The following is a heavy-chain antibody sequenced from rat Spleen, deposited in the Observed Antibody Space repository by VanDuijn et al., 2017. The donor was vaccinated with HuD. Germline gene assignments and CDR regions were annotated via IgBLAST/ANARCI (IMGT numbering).Heavy chain of an antibody. V-gene: IGHV5-27*01. D-gene: IGHD1-2*01. CDR3: TTSNYYSSFIYLDA. Sequence: EVQLVESGGGSAQPGRSLKLSCAASGLSFSNYYMAWVRQAPTKGLECVAYISTGGGITYYRDSVKGRFTISRDNAKSTLYLQMDSLRSEDTATYYCTTSNYYSSFIYLDAWGQGASVTVSS. CDR1: GLSFSNYY. CDR2: ISTGGGIT. J-gene: IGHJ4*01.